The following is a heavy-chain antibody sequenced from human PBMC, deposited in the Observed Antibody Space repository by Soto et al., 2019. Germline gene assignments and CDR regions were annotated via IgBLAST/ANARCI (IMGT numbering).Heavy chain of an antibody. D-gene: IGHD3-10*01. J-gene: IGHJ3*02. Sequence: GASVKVSCKASGYTFTGYYMHWVRQAPGQGLEWMGWINPNSGGTNYAQKFQGWVTMTRDTSISTAYMELSRLRSDDTAVYYCARENGSGSYYNQGGAFDIWGQGTMVTVSS. CDR3: ARENGSGSYYNQGGAFDI. V-gene: IGHV1-2*04. CDR1: GYTFTGYY. CDR2: INPNSGGT.